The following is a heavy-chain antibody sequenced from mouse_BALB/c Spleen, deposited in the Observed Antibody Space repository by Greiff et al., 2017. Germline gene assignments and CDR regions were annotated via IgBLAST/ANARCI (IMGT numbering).Heavy chain of an antibody. CDR3: AREVVPWFAY. Sequence: VKLMESGPGLVAPSQSLSITCTVSGFSLTSYGVHWVRQPPGKGLEWLGVIWAGGSTNYNSALMSRLSISKDNSKSQVFLKMNSLQTDDTAMYYCAREVVPWFAYWGQGTLVTVSA. D-gene: IGHD1-1*02. J-gene: IGHJ3*01. V-gene: IGHV2-9*02. CDR1: GFSLTSYG. CDR2: IWAGGST.